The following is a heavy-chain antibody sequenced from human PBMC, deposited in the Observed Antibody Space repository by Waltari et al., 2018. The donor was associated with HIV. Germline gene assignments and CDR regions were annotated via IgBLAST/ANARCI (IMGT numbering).Heavy chain of an antibody. CDR1: GFTSSDYY. J-gene: IGHJ3*01. Sequence: QVQLVVSGGGLVNPGGALRFSCAASGFTSSDYYMTWIRQAPGKGLEWISYISNSGNTIYYATSLRGRFTISRDNANNSLYLQMRSLGAEDTAVYYCARDLGAGGAFDLWGQGTMVSVSS. D-gene: IGHD1-26*01. CDR2: ISNSGNTI. CDR3: ARDLGAGGAFDL. V-gene: IGHV3-11*01.